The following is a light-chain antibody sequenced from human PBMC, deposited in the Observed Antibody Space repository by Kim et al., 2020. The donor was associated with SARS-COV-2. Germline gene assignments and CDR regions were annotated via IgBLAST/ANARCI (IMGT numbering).Light chain of an antibody. CDR1: QSVYSNY. V-gene: IGKV3-20*01. J-gene: IGKJ1*01. CDR3: QQYGSSWT. Sequence: EIVLTQSPGTLPLSPGDRATLSCRASQSVYSNYLAWYQQKPGQAPRLLIYAASSRATGIPDRFSGSGSGTDFTLTIRRLQPEDFAVYYCQQYGSSWTFGQGTKVDIK. CDR2: AAS.